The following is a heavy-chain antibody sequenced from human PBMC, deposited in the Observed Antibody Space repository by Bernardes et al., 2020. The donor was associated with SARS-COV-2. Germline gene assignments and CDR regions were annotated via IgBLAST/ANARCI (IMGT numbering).Heavy chain of an antibody. CDR2: IYSSGSS. CDR1: GGSISSSNYY. CDR3: AGSSCGIDCYIGGLRSWDYGMDV. Sequence: ETLSLTCTVSGGSISSSNYYWGWIRQPPGKGLEWIGSIYSSGSSYYNPSLQSRVRESVDTSKNQFSLRLSFVTAADTAVYYRAGSSCGIDCYIGGLRSWDYGMDVWGQGTTVTVSS. V-gene: IGHV4-39*01. J-gene: IGHJ6*02. D-gene: IGHD2-21*02.